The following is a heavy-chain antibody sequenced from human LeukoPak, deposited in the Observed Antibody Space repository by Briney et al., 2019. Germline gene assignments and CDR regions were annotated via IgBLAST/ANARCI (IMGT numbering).Heavy chain of an antibody. CDR1: GFTFSSYW. J-gene: IGHJ3*02. CDR2: IKQDGSEK. V-gene: IGHV3-7*01. D-gene: IGHD4-17*01. CDR3: ASPNGPDAFDI. Sequence: PGGSLRLSCAASGFTFSSYWMSWVRQAPGKGLEWVANIKQDGSEKYYVDSVKGRFTISRDNAKNSLYLQMNSLRAEDTAVYYCASPNGPDAFDIWGQGTMVTVSS.